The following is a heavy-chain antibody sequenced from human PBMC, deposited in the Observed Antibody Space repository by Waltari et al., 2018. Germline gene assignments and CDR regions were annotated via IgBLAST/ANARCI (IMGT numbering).Heavy chain of an antibody. J-gene: IGHJ5*02. CDR1: GGSFSGYY. CDR2: INHSGST. D-gene: IGHD2-2*01. Sequence: QVQLPQWGAGLLKPSATLSLTCAVHGGSFSGYYWRWIRQPTGKGLGWIVEINHSGSTNYNPSLKSRVTISVDTSKNQFSLKLSSVTAADTAVYYCARIRTWDIVVVPAATYNWFDPWGQGTLVTVSS. CDR3: ARIRTWDIVVVPAATYNWFDP. V-gene: IGHV4-34*01.